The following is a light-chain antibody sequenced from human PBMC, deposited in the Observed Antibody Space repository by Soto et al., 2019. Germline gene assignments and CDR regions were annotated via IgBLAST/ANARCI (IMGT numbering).Light chain of an antibody. CDR2: GAS. Sequence: EIVLTQSPGTLSLSPGERATLSCRASQSVSSSYFAWYHQKPGQAPRLLIYGASSRATSIPDRFSGSGSEIDFTLTISRLEPEDFAVYYCQQYGSSSWTFGQAIKVEIK. V-gene: IGKV3-20*01. CDR3: QQYGSSSWT. J-gene: IGKJ1*01. CDR1: QSVSSSY.